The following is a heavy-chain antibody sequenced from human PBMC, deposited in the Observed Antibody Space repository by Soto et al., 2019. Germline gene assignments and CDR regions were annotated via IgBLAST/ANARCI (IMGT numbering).Heavy chain of an antibody. V-gene: IGHV4-59*01. CDR2: MYKTGNT. Sequence: QVRLQESGPGLVKPSETLSLTCTVSGGSISTYYWSWIRQPPGKGLEWIWYMYKTGNTIYNPSLNSRVTISVDTSKNHFALELNSVTAADTAVYYCARDLWGYCGADCYPLDVWGQGTTVTVSS. J-gene: IGHJ6*02. D-gene: IGHD2-21*02. CDR1: GGSISTYY. CDR3: ARDLWGYCGADCYPLDV.